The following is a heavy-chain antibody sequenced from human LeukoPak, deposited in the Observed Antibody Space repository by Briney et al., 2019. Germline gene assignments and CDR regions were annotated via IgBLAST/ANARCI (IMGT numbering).Heavy chain of an antibody. CDR2: IKQDGSEK. V-gene: IGHV3-7*01. J-gene: IGHJ6*03. Sequence: GGSLRLSCAASEFTFSNYWMSWVRQAPGKGLEWVANIKQDGSEKYYVDSVKGRFTVSRDNAKNSLYLQMNSLRAEDTAVYYCARERSVASNYYYYHKDVWGKGTTVTVSS. CDR1: EFTFSNYW. CDR3: ARERSVASNYYYYHKDV. D-gene: IGHD2-21*01.